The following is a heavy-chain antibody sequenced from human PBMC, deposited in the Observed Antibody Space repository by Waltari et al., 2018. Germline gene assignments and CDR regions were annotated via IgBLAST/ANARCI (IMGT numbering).Heavy chain of an antibody. D-gene: IGHD1-1*01. CDR3: ARDLLERSHAFDY. Sequence: EVQLVESGGGLVKPGGSLRLSCAASGFTFSSYSMNWVRQAPGKGLEWVSSISSSSSYIYYADSVKGRFTSSRDNAKNSLYLQMNSLRAEDTAVYYCARDLLERSHAFDYWGQGTLVTVSS. CDR1: GFTFSSYS. CDR2: ISSSSSYI. J-gene: IGHJ4*02. V-gene: IGHV3-21*01.